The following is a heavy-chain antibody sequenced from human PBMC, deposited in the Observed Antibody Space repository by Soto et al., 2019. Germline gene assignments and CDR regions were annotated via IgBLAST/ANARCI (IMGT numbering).Heavy chain of an antibody. Sequence: EVQLLESGGGMVQPGGSLRLSCAASGFSFRNYAMSWVRQAPGKRLEWISTLTGSISNIYYAYSVKGRFAISRANAGNTLYLQLNSLTAEVTSVYSCWSGGATYGLLTHDYWGEGTLVTFAS. J-gene: IGHJ4*02. D-gene: IGHD3-3*01. CDR1: GFSFRNYA. CDR2: LTGSISNI. V-gene: IGHV3-23*01. CDR3: WSGGATYGLLTHDY.